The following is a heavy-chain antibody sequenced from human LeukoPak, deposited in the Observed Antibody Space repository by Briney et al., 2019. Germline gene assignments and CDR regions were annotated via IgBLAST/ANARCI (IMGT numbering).Heavy chain of an antibody. V-gene: IGHV4-34*01. CDR2: INHSGST. CDR1: GGSFGGYY. J-gene: IGHJ5*02. D-gene: IGHD3-10*01. Sequence: SETLSLTCAVYGGSFGGYYWSWIRQPPGKVLEWIGEINHSGSTNYNPSLKSRVTISVDTSKNQFSLKLSSVTAADTAVYYCARHPLRITMVRGVYNWFDPWGQGTLVTVSS. CDR3: ARHPLRITMVRGVYNWFDP.